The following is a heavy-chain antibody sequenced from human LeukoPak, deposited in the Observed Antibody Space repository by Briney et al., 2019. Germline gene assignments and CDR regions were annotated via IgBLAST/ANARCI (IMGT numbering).Heavy chain of an antibody. D-gene: IGHD3-22*01. CDR3: ARDRSSGSYRRIFDY. CDR2: IYYSGST. CDR1: GGSISSYY. J-gene: IGHJ4*02. Sequence: SETLSLTCTVSGGSISSYYWNWIRQSPGKGLEWIGYIYYSGSTNYNPSLKSRVTISVDTSKNQFSLKLSSVTAADMAVYFCARDRSSGSYRRIFDYWGQGTLVTVSS. V-gene: IGHV4-59*01.